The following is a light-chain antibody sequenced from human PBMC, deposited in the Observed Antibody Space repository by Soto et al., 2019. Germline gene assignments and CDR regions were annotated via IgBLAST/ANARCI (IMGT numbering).Light chain of an antibody. CDR2: KAS. J-gene: IGKJ3*01. CDR3: QQYNSYDFT. V-gene: IGKV1-5*03. Sequence: DIQMTQSPSTPSASVGDRVTITCRASQSISSWLAWYQQKPGKAPKLLIYKASSLESGVPSRFSGSGSGTEFTLTISSLQPDDFATYYCQQYNSYDFTFGPGTKVDIK. CDR1: QSISSW.